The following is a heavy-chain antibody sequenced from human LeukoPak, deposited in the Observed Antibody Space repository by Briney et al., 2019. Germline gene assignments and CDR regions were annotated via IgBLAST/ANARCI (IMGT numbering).Heavy chain of an antibody. CDR2: IKSKTDGGTT. D-gene: IGHD4-17*01. J-gene: IGHJ4*02. V-gene: IGHV3-15*01. CDR1: GFTLSNAG. Sequence: GGSLRLSCAASGFTLSNAGMSWVRQAPGKGREWVGRIKSKTDGGTTDYAAPVKGRFTISIDDSKNTVYLQMTSLKTEDTAVYYCTTPYYGDYIDYWGQGTLVTVSS. CDR3: TTPYYGDYIDY.